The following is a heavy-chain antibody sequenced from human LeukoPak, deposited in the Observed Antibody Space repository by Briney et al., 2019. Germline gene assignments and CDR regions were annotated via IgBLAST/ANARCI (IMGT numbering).Heavy chain of an antibody. D-gene: IGHD3-16*02. CDR3: ARGTAGYHSSYFDY. CDR2: INSDGSAT. J-gene: IGHJ4*02. Sequence: GGSLRLSCAASGFTYGSPWMHWLRQAPGKGLVWVSRINSDGSATAYADSVKGRFTISRDNAENTLYLQMNSLRAEDTAVYYCARGTAGYHSSYFDYWGQGTLVTVSS. V-gene: IGHV3-74*01. CDR1: GFTYGSPW.